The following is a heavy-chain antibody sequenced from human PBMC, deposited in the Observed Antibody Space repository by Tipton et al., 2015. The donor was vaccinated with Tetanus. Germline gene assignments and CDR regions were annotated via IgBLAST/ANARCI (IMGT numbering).Heavy chain of an antibody. CDR1: GGSINDKKYY. V-gene: IGHV4-30-4*08. J-gene: IGHJ4*02. CDR2: VYYSGRT. D-gene: IGHD5-18*01. Sequence: TLSLTCTVSGGSINDKKYYWGWIRQSPGKGLEWIGHVYYSGRTYYNPPLKSRVTISADMSKNQFSLKLTSVTAADTATYYCARMGFTYGQVVYWGQGTLVTVAS. CDR3: ARMGFTYGQVVY.